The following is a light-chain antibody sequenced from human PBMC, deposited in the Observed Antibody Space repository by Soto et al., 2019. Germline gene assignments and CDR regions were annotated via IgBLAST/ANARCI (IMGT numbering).Light chain of an antibody. V-gene: IGKV3-20*01. CDR1: QSVSSSY. CDR2: GTS. CDR3: HQYGISPPRT. Sequence: EIVSTQSPGTLSLSPGDRATLSCRASQSVSSSYLAWYQQKPGQAPRLLIYGTSSRATGIPDRFSGSGSGTDFTLTITRLEPEDFAVYYCHQYGISPPRTFGQGTKVDIK. J-gene: IGKJ1*01.